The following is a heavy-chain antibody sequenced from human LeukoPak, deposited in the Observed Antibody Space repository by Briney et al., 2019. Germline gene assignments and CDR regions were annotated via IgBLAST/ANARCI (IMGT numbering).Heavy chain of an antibody. CDR3: ARDRDWNYPTVFDY. CDR1: GGTFSSYA. D-gene: IGHD1-7*01. CDR2: IIPILGIA. V-gene: IGHV1-69*04. J-gene: IGHJ4*02. Sequence: SVKVSCKASGGTFSSYAISWVRQAPGQGLEWMGRIIPILGIANYAQKFQGRVTITADKSTSTAYMELSSLRSEDTAVYYCARDRDWNYPTVFDYWGQGTLVTVSS.